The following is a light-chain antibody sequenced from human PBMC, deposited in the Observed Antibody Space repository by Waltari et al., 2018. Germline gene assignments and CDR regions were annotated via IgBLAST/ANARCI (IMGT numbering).Light chain of an antibody. Sequence: IQLTQSPSSLSASVEDRVTITCRASQGISSSLAWYQQKPGKAPKSLIYDASTLQSGFPSRFSGRGSGKDFTLPISSLQPEDFATYYCQQLSSYPLTFGRGTRVEFK. CDR2: DAS. CDR3: QQLSSYPLT. V-gene: IGKV1-9*01. CDR1: QGISSS. J-gene: IGKJ4*01.